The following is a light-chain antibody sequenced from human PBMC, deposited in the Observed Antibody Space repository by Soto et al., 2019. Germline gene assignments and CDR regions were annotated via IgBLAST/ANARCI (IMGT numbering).Light chain of an antibody. CDR3: QQYGSSRIT. CDR1: QSVSSSY. CDR2: DAS. Sequence: EIVMTQSPAILSLSPGERATLSCGASQSVSSSYLAWYQQKPGLAPRLLIYDASSRATGIPDRFSGGGSGTDFTLTISRLEPEDFAVYYCQQYGSSRITFGQGTRLEIK. J-gene: IGKJ5*01. V-gene: IGKV3D-20*01.